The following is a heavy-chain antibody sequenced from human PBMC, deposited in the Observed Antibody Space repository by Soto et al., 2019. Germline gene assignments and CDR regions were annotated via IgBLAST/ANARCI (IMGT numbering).Heavy chain of an antibody. CDR3: AIQPTNGVWLGPMAV. D-gene: IGHD2-8*01. Sequence: GSLRLSCAASGFTFSSYAMSWVRQAPGKGLEWVSAIGGSGGSTYYADSVKGRFTISRDNSKNTLYLQMNSLRAEDTAVYYCAIQPTNGVWLGPMAVWGKGTSVTVSS. V-gene: IGHV3-23*01. J-gene: IGHJ6*04. CDR2: IGGSGGST. CDR1: GFTFSSYA.